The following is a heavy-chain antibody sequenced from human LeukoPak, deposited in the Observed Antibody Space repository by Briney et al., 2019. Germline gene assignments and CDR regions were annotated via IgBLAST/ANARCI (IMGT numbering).Heavy chain of an antibody. V-gene: IGHV4-39*01. Sequence: SETLSLTCTVSGGSISSTSYYWGWIRQPPGKGLEWIGSIYYSGSTYYNPSLKSRVTISVDTSKNQFSLKLSSGTAADTAVYYCARRPRGYTYGYYFDYWGQGTLVTVSS. CDR1: GGSISSTSYY. D-gene: IGHD5-18*01. J-gene: IGHJ4*02. CDR2: IYYSGST. CDR3: ARRPRGYTYGYYFDY.